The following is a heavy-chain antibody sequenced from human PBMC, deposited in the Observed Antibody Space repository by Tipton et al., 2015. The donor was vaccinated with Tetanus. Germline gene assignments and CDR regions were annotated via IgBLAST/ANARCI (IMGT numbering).Heavy chain of an antibody. CDR3: ARGDCSGGSCYILEVHFDY. Sequence: TLSLTCAVYGGSFSGYYWSWIRQPPGKGLEWIGEINHSGSTNYNPSLKSRLTISVDTSKNQFSLKLSSVTPADPAVYYCARGDCSGGSCYILEVHFDYWGQGTLVPVSS. CDR2: INHSGST. J-gene: IGHJ4*02. CDR1: GGSFSGYY. V-gene: IGHV4-34*01. D-gene: IGHD2-15*01.